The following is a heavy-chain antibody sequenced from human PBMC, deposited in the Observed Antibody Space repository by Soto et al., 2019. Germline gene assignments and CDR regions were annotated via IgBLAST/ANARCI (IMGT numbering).Heavy chain of an antibody. V-gene: IGHV4-31*03. CDR2: IYYSGRT. CDR3: ARSDVVVVPADLGYDAFDI. J-gene: IGHJ3*02. CDR1: GGSISRGGYY. D-gene: IGHD2-2*01. Sequence: QVQLQESGPGLVKPSQTLSLTCTVSGGSISRGGYYWSWIRQHPGKGLAWIGYIYYSGRTYYNPSIQSRVTRSVDTTKNQFSLKLSSVTTADTAVYYCARSDVVVVPADLGYDAFDIWGQGTIVTVSS.